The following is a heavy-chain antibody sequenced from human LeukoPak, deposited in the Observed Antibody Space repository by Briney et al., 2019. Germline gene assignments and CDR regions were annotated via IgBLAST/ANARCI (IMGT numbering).Heavy chain of an antibody. CDR1: GFTVSSNY. CDR2: ISSSGSTI. J-gene: IGHJ4*02. D-gene: IGHD5-18*01. CDR3: ARAGTYVDTAMVHLDY. V-gene: IGHV3-11*01. Sequence: GGSQRLSCAASGFTVSSNYMSWIRQAPGKGLEWVSYISSSGSTIYYADSAKGRFTISRDNAKNSLYLQMNSLRAEDTAVYYCARAGTYVDTAMVHLDYWGQGTLVTVSS.